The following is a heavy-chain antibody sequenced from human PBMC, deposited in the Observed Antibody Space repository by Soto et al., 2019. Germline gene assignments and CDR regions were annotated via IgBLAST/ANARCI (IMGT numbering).Heavy chain of an antibody. Sequence: GGSLRLSCAASGFTVSSNYMSWVRQAPGKGLEWVSVIYSGGSTYYADSVKGRFTISRDNSKNTLYLQMNSLRAEDTAVYYCARDGALLRYFDWLSHAPDAFDIWGQGTMVTVSS. J-gene: IGHJ3*02. V-gene: IGHV3-66*01. CDR1: GFTVSSNY. CDR3: ARDGALLRYFDWLSHAPDAFDI. CDR2: IYSGGST. D-gene: IGHD3-9*01.